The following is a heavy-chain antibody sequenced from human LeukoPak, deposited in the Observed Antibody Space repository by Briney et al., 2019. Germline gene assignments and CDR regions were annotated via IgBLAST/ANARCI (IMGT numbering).Heavy chain of an antibody. Sequence: SGGSLRLSCAASGFTFTNYEMNWVRQAPGKGLEWVSSISGSGSTRYYEDSVKGRFTISRDNAKNSLSLQMNSLRAEDTAVYYCARSFHVWGQGTLVTVSA. CDR2: ISGSGSTR. V-gene: IGHV3-48*03. CDR3: ARSFHV. CDR1: GFTFTNYE. J-gene: IGHJ3*01.